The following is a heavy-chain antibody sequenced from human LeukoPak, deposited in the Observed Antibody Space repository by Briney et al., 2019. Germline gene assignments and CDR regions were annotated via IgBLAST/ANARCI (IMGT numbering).Heavy chain of an antibody. Sequence: KTSETLSLTCTVSGGSISSYYWSWIRQPPGKGLEWIGEIDHSGSTNYNPSLKSRVTISVDTSKNQFSLKLSSVTAADTAVYYCARGNSRSGSSFDYWGQGTLVTVSS. V-gene: IGHV4-34*01. D-gene: IGHD3-22*01. CDR2: IDHSGST. CDR3: ARGNSRSGSSFDY. CDR1: GGSISSYY. J-gene: IGHJ4*02.